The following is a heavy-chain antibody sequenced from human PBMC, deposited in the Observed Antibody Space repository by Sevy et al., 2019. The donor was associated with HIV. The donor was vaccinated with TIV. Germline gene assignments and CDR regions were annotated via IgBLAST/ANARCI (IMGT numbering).Heavy chain of an antibody. CDR2: ISSSGTSI. CDR3: ARDWVARGAFDI. CDR1: GFTFSSYT. J-gene: IGHJ3*02. D-gene: IGHD2-15*01. V-gene: IGHV3-48*02. Sequence: GGSLRLSCATSGFTFSSYTMNWVRQAPGKGLEWISYISSSGTSIYYADSVKGRFTISRDNAKDSLYLQMNSLRDEDTAVYYCARDWVARGAFDIWGQGTMVTVS.